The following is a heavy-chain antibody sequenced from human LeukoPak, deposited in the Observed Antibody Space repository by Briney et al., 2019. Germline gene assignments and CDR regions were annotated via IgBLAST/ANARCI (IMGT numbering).Heavy chain of an antibody. CDR2: INPNSGGT. D-gene: IGHD3-16*02. CDR1: GYTFTDYY. Sequence: ASVKVSCKASGYTFTDYYMHWVRQAPGQGPEWMGWINPNSGGTNYAQKFQGRVTMTRDTSINTAYMELTRLRSDDTAVYYCARARQRLGELSALDNWGQGALVTVSS. V-gene: IGHV1-2*02. J-gene: IGHJ4*02. CDR3: ARARQRLGELSALDN.